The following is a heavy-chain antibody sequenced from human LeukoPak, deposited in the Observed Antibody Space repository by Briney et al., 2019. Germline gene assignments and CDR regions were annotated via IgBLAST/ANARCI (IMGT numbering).Heavy chain of an antibody. J-gene: IGHJ4*02. V-gene: IGHV3-49*04. CDR2: IRSKAYGGTT. CDR3: TRLGIAAAGTYYFDY. CDR1: GFTLGDYA. D-gene: IGHD6-13*01. Sequence: PGRSLRLSCTASGFTLGDYAMSWVRQAPGKGLEWVGFIRSKAYGGTTEYAASVKGRFTISRDDSKSIAYLQMNSLKTEDTAVYYCTRLGIAAAGTYYFDYWGQGTLVTVSS.